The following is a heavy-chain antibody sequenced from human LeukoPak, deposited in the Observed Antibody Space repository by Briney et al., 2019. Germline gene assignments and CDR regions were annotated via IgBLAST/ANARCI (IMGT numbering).Heavy chain of an antibody. CDR2: ISGSGGST. CDR1: GFTVSSNY. V-gene: IGHV3-23*01. J-gene: IGHJ4*02. Sequence: GGSLRLSCAASGFTVSSNYMSWVRQAPGKGLEWVSAISGSGGSTYYADSVKGRFTISRDNSKNTLYLQMNSLRAEDTAVYYCAKVRRFPGDFDYWGQGTLVTVSS. D-gene: IGHD3-3*01. CDR3: AKVRRFPGDFDY.